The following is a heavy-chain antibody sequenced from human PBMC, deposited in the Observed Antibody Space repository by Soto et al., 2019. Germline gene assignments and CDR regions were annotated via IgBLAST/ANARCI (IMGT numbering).Heavy chain of an antibody. CDR3: AAGRGDYSSGYYYGPY. J-gene: IGHJ4*02. Sequence: AASVKVSCKASGYTFTGYYMQWVRQARGQRLEWIGWIVVGSGNTNYAQKFQERVTITRDMSTSTAYMELSSLRSEDTAVYYCAAGRGDYSSGYYYGPYWGQGTLVTVSS. CDR1: GYTFTGYY. CDR2: IVVGSGNT. D-gene: IGHD3-22*01. V-gene: IGHV1-58*02.